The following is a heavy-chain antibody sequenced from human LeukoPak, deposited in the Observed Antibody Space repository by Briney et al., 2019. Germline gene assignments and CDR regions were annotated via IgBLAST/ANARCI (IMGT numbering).Heavy chain of an antibody. Sequence: ASVKVSCKASGYTFTCYGISWVRQAPGQGLEWMGWISTYNGNTFYAQNLQGRVTMTTDTSTSTAYMELRSLRSDDTAVYYCARDIFQTYSYMDVLGKGTTVTVSS. CDR1: GYTFTCYG. J-gene: IGHJ6*03. CDR2: ISTYNGNT. CDR3: ARDIFQTYSYMDV. V-gene: IGHV1-18*01.